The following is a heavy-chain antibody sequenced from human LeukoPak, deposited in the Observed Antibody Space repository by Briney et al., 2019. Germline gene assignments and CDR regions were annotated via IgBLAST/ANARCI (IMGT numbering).Heavy chain of an antibody. CDR3: AKDPFLSPSSGGLYYFDY. V-gene: IGHV3-23*01. D-gene: IGHD3-22*01. CDR1: GFTFSSYA. Sequence: GGSLRLSCAASGFTFSSYAMSWVRQAPGKGLEWVSAISGSGGSTYYADSVKGRFTISRDNSKNTLYLQMNSLRAEDTAVYYCAKDPFLSPSSGGLYYFDYWGQGTLVTVSS. CDR2: ISGSGGST. J-gene: IGHJ4*02.